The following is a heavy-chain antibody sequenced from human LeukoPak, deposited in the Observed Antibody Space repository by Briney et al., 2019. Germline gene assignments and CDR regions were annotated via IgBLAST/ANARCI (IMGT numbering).Heavy chain of an antibody. CDR3: ARDSSGWYHWFDP. V-gene: IGHV4-59*01. J-gene: IGHJ5*02. CDR2: IYYSGST. D-gene: IGHD6-19*01. Sequence: PSETLSLICTVSGGSISSYYWSWIRQPPGKGLEWIGYIYYSGSTNYNPSLKSRVTISVDTSKNQFSLKLSSVTAADTAVYYCARDSSGWYHWFDPWGQGTLVTVSS. CDR1: GGSISSYY.